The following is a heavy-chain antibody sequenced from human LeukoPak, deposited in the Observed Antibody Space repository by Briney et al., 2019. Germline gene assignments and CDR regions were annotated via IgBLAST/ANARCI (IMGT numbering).Heavy chain of an antibody. Sequence: QPGGSLRLSCAASGFTFSSYWMSWVRQAPGKGLEWVANIKQDGSEKYYVDSVKGRFTISRDNAKNSLYLQMNSLRAEDTAVYYCARDLDSSSWFVDYWGQGTLVTVSS. CDR1: GFTFSSYW. CDR3: ARDLDSSSWFVDY. J-gene: IGHJ4*02. V-gene: IGHV3-7*01. CDR2: IKQDGSEK. D-gene: IGHD6-13*01.